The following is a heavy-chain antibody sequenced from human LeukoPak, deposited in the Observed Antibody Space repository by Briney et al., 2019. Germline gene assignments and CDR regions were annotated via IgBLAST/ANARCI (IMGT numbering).Heavy chain of an antibody. D-gene: IGHD6-19*01. CDR3: ARGPWYSNGWYGIWFDP. Sequence: KGGESLKISCKGSGYSFTNYWIGWVRQMPGKGLEWMGIIYPGDSDTRYSPSFQGQVTISADKSISTAYLQWSSLKASDTAMYYCARGPWYSNGWYGIWFDPWGQGTLVTVSS. CDR1: GYSFTNYW. V-gene: IGHV5-51*01. CDR2: IYPGDSDT. J-gene: IGHJ5*02.